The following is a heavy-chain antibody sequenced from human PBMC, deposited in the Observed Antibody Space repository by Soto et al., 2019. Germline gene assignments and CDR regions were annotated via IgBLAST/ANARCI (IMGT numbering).Heavy chain of an antibody. CDR2: IYYSGST. CDR3: ARGTLPYYDSSGYSVYYYYGMDV. V-gene: IGHV4-31*03. D-gene: IGHD3-22*01. CDR1: GGSISSGGYY. Sequence: SETLSLTCTVSGGSISSGGYYWSWIRQHPGKGLEWIGYIYYSGSTYYNPSLKSRVTISVDTSKNQFSLKLSSVTAADTAVYYCARGTLPYYDSSGYSVYYYYGMDVWGQGTTVTVS. J-gene: IGHJ6*02.